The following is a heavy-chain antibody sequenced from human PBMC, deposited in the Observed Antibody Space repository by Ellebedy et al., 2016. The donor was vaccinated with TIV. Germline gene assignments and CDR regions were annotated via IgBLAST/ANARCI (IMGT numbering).Heavy chain of an antibody. J-gene: IGHJ5*02. D-gene: IGHD3-3*01. CDR2: IKTDGSQT. CDR3: VGCGVFNL. Sequence: GESLKTSCAASGFTVSDNYMNWVRQAPGKGLDWVAHIKTDGSQTYYVDSVKGRFTISRENAKNALFLQMDGLRVDDSAVYYCVGCGVFNLWGQGAPVTVSS. V-gene: IGHV3-7*01. CDR1: GFTVSDNY.